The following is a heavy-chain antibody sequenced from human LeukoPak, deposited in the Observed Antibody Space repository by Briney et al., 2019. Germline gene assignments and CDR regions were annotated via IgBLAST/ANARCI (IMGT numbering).Heavy chain of an antibody. CDR3: ARASAVAGTRHY. V-gene: IGHV3-21*01. CDR2: ISSSSYR. D-gene: IGHD6-19*01. Sequence: GGSLRLSCAASGFTFSSYSMNWVRQAPGKGLEWVSSISSSSYRYYADSVKGRFTISRDNAKNSLYLQMNSLRAEDTAVYYCARASAVAGTRHYWGQGTLVTVSS. J-gene: IGHJ4*02. CDR1: GFTFSSYS.